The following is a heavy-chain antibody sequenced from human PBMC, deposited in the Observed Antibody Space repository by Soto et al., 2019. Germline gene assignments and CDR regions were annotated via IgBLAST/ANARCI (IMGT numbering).Heavy chain of an antibody. Sequence: QVQLQQWGAGLLEPSETLSLTCAVYGGSLSGYYWSWIRQSPGKGLEWIGEINRSGSTIYNPSLKRRIALLVDTPRNQFSLRLSSVTAADAAVYYCARRPLNYDLWSGTAKPFDCWGQGTLVTVSS. D-gene: IGHD3-3*01. CDR2: INRSGST. CDR3: ARRPLNYDLWSGTAKPFDC. CDR1: GGSLSGYY. V-gene: IGHV4-34*01. J-gene: IGHJ4*02.